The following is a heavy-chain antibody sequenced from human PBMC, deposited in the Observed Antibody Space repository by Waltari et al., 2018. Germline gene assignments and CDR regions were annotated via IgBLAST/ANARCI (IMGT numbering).Heavy chain of an antibody. J-gene: IGHJ6*02. Sequence: QVQLVQSGAEVKKPGASVKVSCQASGYTFTSYDINWVRPATGPGLEWMGWMNPNSGNTGYAQKFQGRVTMTRNTSISTAYMELSSLRSEDTAVYYCAIKGSWLVPPGYYYYYGMDVWGQGTTVTVSS. CDR3: AIKGSWLVPPGYYYYYGMDV. CDR2: MNPNSGNT. CDR1: GYTFTSYD. D-gene: IGHD6-19*01. V-gene: IGHV1-8*01.